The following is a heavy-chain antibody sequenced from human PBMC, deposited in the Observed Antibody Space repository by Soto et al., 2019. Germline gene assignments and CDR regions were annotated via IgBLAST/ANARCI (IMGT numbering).Heavy chain of an antibody. Sequence: GGSLRLACSASGFTVXSNYMGWVRQATGKGLEWVSVIYSGGSTYYAGSVKGRFTISRDNSKNTLYLQMNSLRAEDTAVYYCAREDGYRGGDAFDIWGQGTIVTVSS. D-gene: IGHD5-12*01. CDR1: GFTVXSNY. CDR2: IYSGGST. V-gene: IGHV3-66*01. J-gene: IGHJ3*02. CDR3: AREDGYRGGDAFDI.